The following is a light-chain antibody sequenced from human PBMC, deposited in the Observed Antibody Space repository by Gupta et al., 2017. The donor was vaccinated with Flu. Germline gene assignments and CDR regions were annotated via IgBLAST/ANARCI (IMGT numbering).Light chain of an antibody. Sequence: VTISCTGRSSNIGAGYDVHWYQQLPGTAPKLLIYANRNRPSGVPDRFSGSKSGTSASLAITGLQAEDEADYYCQAFDSSLSGYVFGTATKVTVL. CDR1: SSNIGAGYD. CDR3: QAFDSSLSGYV. V-gene: IGLV1-40*01. CDR2: ANR. J-gene: IGLJ1*01.